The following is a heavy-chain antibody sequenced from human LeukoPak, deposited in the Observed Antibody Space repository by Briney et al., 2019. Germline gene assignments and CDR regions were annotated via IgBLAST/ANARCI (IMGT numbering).Heavy chain of an antibody. Sequence: SETLSLTCIAGSSISNYFWRWIRQPPGTGLEWIGYIYYSGSTNYNPSLKSRVTISVDTSKNQFSLKLSSVTAADTAVYYCARLKERTVATGAFDIWGQGTMVTVSS. CDR3: ARLKERTVATGAFDI. CDR1: GSSISNYF. V-gene: IGHV4-59*08. D-gene: IGHD1-1*01. CDR2: IYYSGST. J-gene: IGHJ3*02.